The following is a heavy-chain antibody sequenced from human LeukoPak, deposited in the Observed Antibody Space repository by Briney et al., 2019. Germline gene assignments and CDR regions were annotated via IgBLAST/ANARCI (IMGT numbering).Heavy chain of an antibody. J-gene: IGHJ4*02. CDR1: GFTFDDYA. Sequence: GRSLRLSCAASGFTFDDYAMHWVRHAPGKGLEWVSGISWNSGSIGYADSVKGRFTISRDNAKNSLYLQMNSLRAEDTALYYCAKDLDSGGGYRGYFDYWGQGTLVTVSS. V-gene: IGHV3-9*01. CDR2: ISWNSGSI. D-gene: IGHD2-15*01. CDR3: AKDLDSGGGYRGYFDY.